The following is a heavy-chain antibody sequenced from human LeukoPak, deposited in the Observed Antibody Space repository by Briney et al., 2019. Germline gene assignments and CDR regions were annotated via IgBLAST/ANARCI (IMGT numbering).Heavy chain of an antibody. J-gene: IGHJ4*02. Sequence: SVKVSCKASGGTFSGYAISWVRQAPGQGLEWMGGIIPIFGTANYAQKFQGRVTITADESTSTAYMELSSLRSEDTAVYYCARGPKYDYVWGSGFDYWGQGTLVTVSS. CDR3: ARGPKYDYVWGSGFDY. CDR1: GGTFSGYA. CDR2: IIPIFGTA. D-gene: IGHD3-16*01. V-gene: IGHV1-69*01.